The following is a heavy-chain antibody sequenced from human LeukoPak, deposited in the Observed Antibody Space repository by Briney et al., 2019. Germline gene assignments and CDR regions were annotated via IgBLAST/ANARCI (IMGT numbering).Heavy chain of an antibody. Sequence: GGSLRLSCAASGFTFSSYSMNWVRQAPGKGLEWVSSISSSSSYIYYADSVKGRFTISRDNAKNSLYLQMHSLRAEDTAVYYCARYYKRGYSYGEGFDWFDPWGQGTLVTVSS. CDR3: ARYYKRGYSYGEGFDWFDP. CDR2: ISSSSSYI. J-gene: IGHJ5*02. D-gene: IGHD5-18*01. CDR1: GFTFSSYS. V-gene: IGHV3-21*01.